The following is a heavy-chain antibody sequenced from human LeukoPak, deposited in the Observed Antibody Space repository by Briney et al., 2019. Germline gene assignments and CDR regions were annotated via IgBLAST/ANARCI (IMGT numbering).Heavy chain of an antibody. CDR1: GGSISSYY. CDR2: IFYTGRT. CDR3: ARRKNSPIFSSFDL. D-gene: IGHD3-3*02. J-gene: IGHJ2*01. V-gene: IGHV4-59*08. Sequence: SETLSLTCTVSGGSISSYYWSWIRHPPGKGLEWIGYIFYTGRTNYNPSLKSRVTISVDTSRNQFSLKLNSVTAADTAIYYCARRKNSPIFSSFDLWGRGTLATVSS.